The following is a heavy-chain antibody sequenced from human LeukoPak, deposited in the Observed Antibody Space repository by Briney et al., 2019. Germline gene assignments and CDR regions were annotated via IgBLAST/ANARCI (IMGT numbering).Heavy chain of an antibody. Sequence: PWGSLRLSCAASGFTFSSYGMSWVRQAPGKGLEWVSAISGSGGSTYYADSVKGRFTISRDNSKNTLYLQMNSLRAEDTAVYYCAKTTGTDRTRPDYWGQGNHVTVSS. V-gene: IGHV3-23*01. J-gene: IGHJ4*02. CDR3: AKTTGTDRTRPDY. D-gene: IGHD1-1*01. CDR1: GFTFSSYG. CDR2: ISGSGGST.